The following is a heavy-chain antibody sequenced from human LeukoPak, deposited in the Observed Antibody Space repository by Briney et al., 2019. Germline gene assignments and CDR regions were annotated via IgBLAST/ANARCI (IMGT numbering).Heavy chain of an antibody. Sequence: SETLSLTCTVSGGSTSSYYWSWIRQPPGKGLEWIGYIYYSGSTNYNPSLKSRVTISVDTSKNQFSLKLSSVTAADTAVYYCARVRRDGYPSWGQGTLVTVSS. CDR3: ARVRRDGYPS. CDR1: GGSTSSYY. V-gene: IGHV4-59*01. J-gene: IGHJ4*02. D-gene: IGHD5-24*01. CDR2: IYYSGST.